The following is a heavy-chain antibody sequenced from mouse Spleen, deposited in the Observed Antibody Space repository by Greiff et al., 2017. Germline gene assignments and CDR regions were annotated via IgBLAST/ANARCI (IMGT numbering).Heavy chain of an antibody. J-gene: IGHJ3*01. CDR1: GYSITSGYD. CDR2: ISYSGST. V-gene: IGHV3-1*01. Sequence: VQLKESGPGMVKPSQSLSLTCTVTGYSITSGYDWHWIRHFPGNKLEWMGYISYSGSTNYNPSLKSRISITHDTSKNHFFLKLNSVTTEDTATYYCAREGGYGAWFAYWGQGTLVTVSA. CDR3: AREGGYGAWFAY. D-gene: IGHD1-2*01.